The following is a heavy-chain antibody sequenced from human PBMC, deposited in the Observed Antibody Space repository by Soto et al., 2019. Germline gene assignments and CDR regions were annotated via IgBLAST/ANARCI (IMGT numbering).Heavy chain of an antibody. Sequence: XASLSLTCTVCGACFSGYYWSWIRQPAGKGLEWIGRIYTSVSTKYSPSLKSRATMSVDTSKKQFSLKLNSVTAADTAVYYCARPSTAAGTDNWFDSCGQRTLVTVSS. CDR1: GACFSGYY. J-gene: IGHJ5*01. CDR2: IYTSVST. CDR3: ARPSTAAGTDNWFDS. D-gene: IGHD6-13*01. V-gene: IGHV4-4*07.